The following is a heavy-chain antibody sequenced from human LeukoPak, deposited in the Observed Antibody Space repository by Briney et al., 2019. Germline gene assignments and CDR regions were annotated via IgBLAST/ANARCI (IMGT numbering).Heavy chain of an antibody. D-gene: IGHD2-2*01. CDR1: GFTISSDA. Sequence: GGSLRLSCVASGFTISSDAMTWVRQAPGKGLEWVSASSGSNTLYTDSVRGRFTISRDDSKNTLYLQMNSLRAEDTAVYYCAKMRSRNPGPCDSWGQGTLVSV. CDR2: SSGSNT. J-gene: IGHJ4*02. V-gene: IGHV3-23*01. CDR3: AKMRSRNPGPCDS.